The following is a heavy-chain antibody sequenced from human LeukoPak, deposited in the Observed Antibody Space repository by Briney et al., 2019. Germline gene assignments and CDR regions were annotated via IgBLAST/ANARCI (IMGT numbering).Heavy chain of an antibody. J-gene: IGHJ4*02. Sequence: SETLSLTCAVYGGSFSGYYWSWIRQPPGKGLEWIGEINHSGSTNYNPSLKSRVTISVDTSKNQFSLKLSSVTAADTAVYYCARQDDSSGLGYWGQGTLVTVSS. CDR2: INHSGST. V-gene: IGHV4-34*01. CDR3: ARQDDSSGLGY. CDR1: GGSFSGYY. D-gene: IGHD3-22*01.